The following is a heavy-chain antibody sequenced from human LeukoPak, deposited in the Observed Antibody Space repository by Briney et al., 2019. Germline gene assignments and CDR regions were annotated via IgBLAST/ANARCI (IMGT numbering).Heavy chain of an antibody. CDR2: IYSGGST. CDR1: GFTVSSNY. Sequence: GGSLRLSCAASGFTVSSNYMSWVRQAPGEGLEWISVIYSGGSTYYADSVKGRFTISRDNSKNTLYLQMNSLRAEDTAVYYCARDDFWSGYYRYDPWGQGTLVTVSS. D-gene: IGHD3-3*01. V-gene: IGHV3-66*02. CDR3: ARDDFWSGYYRYDP. J-gene: IGHJ5*02.